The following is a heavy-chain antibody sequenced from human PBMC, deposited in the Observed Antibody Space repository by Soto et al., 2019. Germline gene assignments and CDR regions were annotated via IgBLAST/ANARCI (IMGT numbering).Heavy chain of an antibody. J-gene: IGHJ4*02. CDR2: ISSTTNYI. V-gene: IGHV3-21*06. Sequence: GGSLRLSCAASGFTFTRYSMNWVRRTPGKGLEWVSSISSTTNYIYYGDSMKGRFTISRDNAKNSLYLEMNSLRAEDTAVYYCARESEDLTSNFDYWGQGTLVTVSS. CDR3: ARESEDLTSNFDY. CDR1: GFTFTRYS.